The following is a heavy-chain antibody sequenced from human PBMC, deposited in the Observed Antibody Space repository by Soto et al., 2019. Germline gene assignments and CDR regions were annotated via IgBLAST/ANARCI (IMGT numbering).Heavy chain of an antibody. CDR2: ISSSSSYI. V-gene: IGHV3-21*01. J-gene: IGHJ3*02. CDR1: GFTFSSYS. CDR3: ARGQGSGYPGDGAFDS. D-gene: IGHD5-12*01. Sequence: EVQLVESGGGLVKPGGSLRLSCAASGFTFSSYSMNWVRQAPGKGLEWVSSISSSSSYIYYADSVKGRFTISRDNAKISLYLQMNSLRAEDTAVYYCARGQGSGYPGDGAFDSRGQGTMVTVSS.